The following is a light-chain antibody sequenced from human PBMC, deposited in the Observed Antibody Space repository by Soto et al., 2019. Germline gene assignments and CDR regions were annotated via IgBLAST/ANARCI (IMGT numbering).Light chain of an antibody. CDR3: GSFAGPVWV. CDR1: SSELGGYDH. Sequence: QSALTQPPSASGSPGQSVTISCTGTSSELGGYDHVSWYRQDPGKAPKVMIYDVTKRPSGVPDRFSGSKAGNTASLTVFGLQAEDEANYYCGSFAGPVWVFGGGTKLTVL. V-gene: IGLV2-8*01. J-gene: IGLJ3*02. CDR2: DVT.